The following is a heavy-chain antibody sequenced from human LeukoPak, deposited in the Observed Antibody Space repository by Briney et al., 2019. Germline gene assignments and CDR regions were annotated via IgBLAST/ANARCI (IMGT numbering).Heavy chain of an antibody. Sequence: PGGSLRLSCAASGFTGNTYYMTWLRQDPWQGLERVLVLYSGGSTYYADSVKGRFTVSRDNSKNTLYLQMNSLRAEDTAMYYCARGLGYCTSTTCLLPFDYWGQGTLVTVSS. CDR2: LYSGGST. D-gene: IGHD2-2*01. CDR1: GFTGNTYY. V-gene: IGHV3-53*01. CDR3: ARGLGYCTSTTCLLPFDY. J-gene: IGHJ4*02.